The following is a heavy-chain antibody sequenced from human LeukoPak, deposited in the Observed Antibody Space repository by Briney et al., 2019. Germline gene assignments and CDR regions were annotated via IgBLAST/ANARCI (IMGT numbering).Heavy chain of an antibody. D-gene: IGHD6-19*01. CDR3: ARGRWLVPDY. V-gene: IGHV4-34*01. J-gene: IGHJ4*02. Sequence: SETLSLTCAVYGGSFSGYYWSWIRQPPGKGLEWIGEINHSGSTNYNPSLKSRVTISVDTSKNQFSLKLSSVTAADTAVYYCARGRWLVPDYWGQGTLATVSS. CDR1: GGSFSGYY. CDR2: INHSGST.